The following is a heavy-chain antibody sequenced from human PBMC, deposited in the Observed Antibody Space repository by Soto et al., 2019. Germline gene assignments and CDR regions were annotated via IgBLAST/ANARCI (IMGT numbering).Heavy chain of an antibody. CDR2: INPNSGGT. D-gene: IGHD6-13*01. CDR1: GYTFTCYY. Sequence: ASVKVACKASGYTFTCYYMHWVRQAPGQGLEWMGWINPNSGGTNYAQKFQGRVTMTRDTSISTAYMELSRLRSEDTAVYYCERAGIAAAPIYFDYWGQGTLVTVS. J-gene: IGHJ4*02. V-gene: IGHV1-2*02. CDR3: ERAGIAAAPIYFDY.